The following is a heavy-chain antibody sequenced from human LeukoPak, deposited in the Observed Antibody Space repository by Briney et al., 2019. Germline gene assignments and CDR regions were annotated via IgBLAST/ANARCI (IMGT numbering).Heavy chain of an antibody. D-gene: IGHD5-12*01. Sequence: GGSLRLSCAASGFTFSSCAMSWVRQAPGKGLEWVSAISGSGGSTYYADSVKGRFTISRDNSKNTLYLQMNSLRAEDTAVYYCAKSGYSGYGTYYYYGMDVWGQGTTVTVSS. CDR2: ISGSGGST. CDR1: GFTFSSCA. CDR3: AKSGYSGYGTYYYYGMDV. J-gene: IGHJ6*02. V-gene: IGHV3-23*01.